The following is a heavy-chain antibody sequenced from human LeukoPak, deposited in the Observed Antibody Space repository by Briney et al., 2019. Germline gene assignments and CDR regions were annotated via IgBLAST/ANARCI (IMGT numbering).Heavy chain of an antibody. CDR3: AIRGVVPANRNYFDY. CDR2: INPDGGST. J-gene: IGHJ4*02. D-gene: IGHD2-15*01. Sequence: GASVKVSCKASGYTFSSYYMHWVRQAPGQGLEWMGLINPDGGSTTYAQKFQGRVTMTRDTSTSTVYMELSSLRSEDTAVYYCAIRGVVPANRNYFDYWGQGTLVTVSS. V-gene: IGHV1-46*01. CDR1: GYTFSSYY.